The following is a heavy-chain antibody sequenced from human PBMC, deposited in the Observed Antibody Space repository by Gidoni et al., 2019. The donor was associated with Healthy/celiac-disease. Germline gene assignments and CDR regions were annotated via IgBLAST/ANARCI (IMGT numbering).Heavy chain of an antibody. CDR2: IYYSGST. V-gene: IGHV4-61*01. D-gene: IGHD3-3*01. Sequence: QVQLQESGPGLVKPSETLSLTCTVSGGSVSSGSYYWSWIRQPPGKGLEWIGYIYYSGSTNYNPSLKSRVTISGDTSKNQFSRKLSSVTAADTAVYYCARDQYYDFWSGYYHYFDYWGQGTLVTVSS. J-gene: IGHJ4*02. CDR1: GGSVSSGSYY. CDR3: ARDQYYDFWSGYYHYFDY.